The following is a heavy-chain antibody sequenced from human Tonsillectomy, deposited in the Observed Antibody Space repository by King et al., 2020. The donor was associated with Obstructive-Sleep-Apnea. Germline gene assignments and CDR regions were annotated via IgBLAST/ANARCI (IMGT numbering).Heavy chain of an antibody. D-gene: IGHD3-3*02. CDR1: GFTFSNHG. CDR2: ISYDGSIK. V-gene: IGHV3-30*18. J-gene: IGHJ4*02. Sequence: VQLVESGGGVVQPGRSLRLSCAASGFTFSNHGMHWVRQAPGKGLEWVALISYDGSIKSYADSVKGPFTISRDNSKNTLYLQMNTLRAEDTAVYYCAKDFREHLTLDYWGQGTLVTVSS. CDR3: AKDFREHLTLDY.